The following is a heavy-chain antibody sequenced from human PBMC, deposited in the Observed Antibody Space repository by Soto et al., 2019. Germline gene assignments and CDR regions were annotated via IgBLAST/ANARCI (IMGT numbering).Heavy chain of an antibody. Sequence: QVQLVQSGAEVKKPGASVKVSCKASGYTFTSYHITWVRQATGQGLEWMGWVHPNSGYTDFAQKFQGRVSMTRNTSISTAYMELSSMASEDTAVYYCARDYGFDSCDHYYCYVDVWGKGTTVTVSS. CDR3: ARDYGFDSCDHYYCYVDV. CDR2: VHPNSGYT. J-gene: IGHJ6*03. D-gene: IGHD4-17*01. CDR1: GYTFTSYH. V-gene: IGHV1-8*01.